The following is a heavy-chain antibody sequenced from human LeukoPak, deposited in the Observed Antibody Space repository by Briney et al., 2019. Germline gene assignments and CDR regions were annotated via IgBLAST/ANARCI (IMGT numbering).Heavy chain of an antibody. Sequence: GGFLRHSCAASGFTFSSYSMNWVRQAPGKGLEWVSYISSSSSTIYYADSVKGRFTISRDNAKNSLYLQMNSLRAEDTAVYYCARAQVGARPYYFDYWGQGTLVTVSS. CDR2: ISSSSSTI. J-gene: IGHJ4*02. CDR3: ARAQVGARPYYFDY. CDR1: GFTFSSYS. D-gene: IGHD1-26*01. V-gene: IGHV3-48*04.